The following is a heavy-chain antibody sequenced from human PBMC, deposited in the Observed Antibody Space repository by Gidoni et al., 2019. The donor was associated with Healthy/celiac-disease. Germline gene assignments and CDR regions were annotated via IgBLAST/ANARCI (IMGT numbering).Heavy chain of an antibody. CDR3: ARGSDTVTHLFDY. Sequence: QVQLQQWGAGLLKPSETLSLTCAVYGGSFSGYYWSWIRQPPGKGLEWIGEINHSGSTNYNPSLKSRVTISVDTSKNQFSLKLSSVTAADTAVYYCARGSDTVTHLFDYWGQGTLVTVSS. D-gene: IGHD4-17*01. CDR2: INHSGST. J-gene: IGHJ4*02. V-gene: IGHV4-34*01. CDR1: GGSFSGYY.